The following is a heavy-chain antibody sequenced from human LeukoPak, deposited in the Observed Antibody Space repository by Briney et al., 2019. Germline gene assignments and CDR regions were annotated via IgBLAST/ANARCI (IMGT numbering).Heavy chain of an antibody. D-gene: IGHD4-17*01. CDR3: ARLESSSAYGPYFDY. Sequence: GGSLRLSCAASGFTFSRSGMHWVRQAPGKGLEWVAVISYDGSSTYYADSVKGRFTISRDNSKNTLYLQMNSLRAEDTAVYYCARLESSSAYGPYFDYWGQGILVTVSS. CDR2: ISYDGSST. CDR1: GFTFSRSG. J-gene: IGHJ4*02. V-gene: IGHV3-30*03.